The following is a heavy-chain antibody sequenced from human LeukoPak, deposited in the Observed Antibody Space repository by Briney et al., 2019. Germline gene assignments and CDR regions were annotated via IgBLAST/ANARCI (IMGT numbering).Heavy chain of an antibody. Sequence: GGSLRLSCAASGFTFSSYGMSWVRQAPGKGLEWVSSISNSGGSTYHADSVKGRFTISRDNSKNTLYLQMNSLRAEDTALYRCARVKPTYYYHMDVWGKGTTVTISS. J-gene: IGHJ6*03. CDR3: ARVKPTYYYHMDV. D-gene: IGHD4-11*01. CDR2: ISNSGGST. V-gene: IGHV3-23*01. CDR1: GFTFSSYG.